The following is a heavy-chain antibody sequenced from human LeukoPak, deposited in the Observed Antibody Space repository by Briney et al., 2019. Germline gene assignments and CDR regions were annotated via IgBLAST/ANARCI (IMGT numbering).Heavy chain of an antibody. J-gene: IGHJ5*02. Sequence: ASVKVSCKASGYTFTSYYMHWVRQASGQGLEWMGWINPNSGGTNYAQKFQGRVTTTRDTSISTAYMELSRLRSDDTAVYYCARDSSGYYSSWFDPWGQGTLVTVSS. D-gene: IGHD3-22*01. CDR3: ARDSSGYYSSWFDP. CDR2: INPNSGGT. V-gene: IGHV1-2*02. CDR1: GYTFTSYY.